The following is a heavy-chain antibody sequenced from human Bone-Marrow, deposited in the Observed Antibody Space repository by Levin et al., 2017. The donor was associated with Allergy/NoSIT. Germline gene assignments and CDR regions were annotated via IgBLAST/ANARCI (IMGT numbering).Heavy chain of an antibody. D-gene: IGHD3-22*01. J-gene: IGHJ4*02. CDR1: GFTFSTYG. V-gene: IGHV3-30*18. CDR2: ISYDGSIT. CDR3: AKDTRASASISPGDSVGYYSDY. Sequence: HGESLKISCAASGFTFSTYGMHWVRQAPGKGLEWVAVISYDGSITYFADSVKGRFTISRDNSKNTLYLQMNSLRADDTAVYYCAKDTRASASISPGDSVGYYSDYWGQGTLVTVSS.